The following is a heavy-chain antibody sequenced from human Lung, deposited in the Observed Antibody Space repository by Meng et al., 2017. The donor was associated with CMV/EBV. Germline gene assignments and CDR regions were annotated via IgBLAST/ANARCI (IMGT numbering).Heavy chain of an antibody. Sequence: VETGEAGGWVFRPGRSLRLSCAASGFTCSSYAMHWVRQAPGKGLEWVAVISYDGSNKYYADSVKGRFTISRDNSKNTLYLQMNSLRAEDTAVYYCARGQWHSLDYWGQGTLVTVSS. V-gene: IGHV3-30-3*01. CDR2: ISYDGSNK. J-gene: IGHJ4*02. D-gene: IGHD6-19*01. CDR1: GFTCSSYA. CDR3: ARGQWHSLDY.